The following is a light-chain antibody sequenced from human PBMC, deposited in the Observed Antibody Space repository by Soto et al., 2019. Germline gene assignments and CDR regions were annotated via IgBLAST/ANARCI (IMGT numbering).Light chain of an antibody. Sequence: QSVLTQPASVSGSPGQSITISCTGTRSDVGGYNYVYWHQQHPGKAPKLMIYDVTNRPSGVSDRFSGSKSGNTPSLTISGLQAEDEADYYCSSYTSSSTYVFGAGTKVTVL. V-gene: IGLV2-14*01. CDR3: SSYTSSSTYV. CDR2: DVT. J-gene: IGLJ1*01. CDR1: RSDVGGYNY.